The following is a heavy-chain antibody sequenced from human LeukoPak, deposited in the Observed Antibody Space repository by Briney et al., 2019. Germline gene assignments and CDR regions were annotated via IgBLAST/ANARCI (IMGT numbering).Heavy chain of an antibody. CDR2: IYTSGST. J-gene: IGHJ4*02. CDR3: ARVRIAAAGTRFDY. D-gene: IGHD6-13*01. V-gene: IGHV4-4*07. CDR1: GGSISSYY. Sequence: PSETLSLTCTVSGGSISSYYWSWIRQPAGKGLEWIGRIYTSGSTNYNPSLKSRVTMSVDTSKNQFSLKLSSVTAADTAVYYCARVRIAAAGTRFDYWGQGTLVTVSS.